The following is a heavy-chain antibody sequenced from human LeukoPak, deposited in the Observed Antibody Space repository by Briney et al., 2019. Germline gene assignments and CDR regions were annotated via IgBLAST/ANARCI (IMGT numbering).Heavy chain of an antibody. V-gene: IGHV3-7*03. CDR2: IKQDGSEK. D-gene: IGHD3-22*01. J-gene: IGHJ4*02. Sequence: GGSLRLSCAASGFTFSRYWMSWVRQAPRKGLEWVANIKQDGSEKYYVDSVKGRFTISRDNAKNSLYLQMNSLRAEDTAVYYCAKRVDSSGYYYLPYFDYWGQGTLVTVSS. CDR1: GFTFSRYW. CDR3: AKRVDSSGYYYLPYFDY.